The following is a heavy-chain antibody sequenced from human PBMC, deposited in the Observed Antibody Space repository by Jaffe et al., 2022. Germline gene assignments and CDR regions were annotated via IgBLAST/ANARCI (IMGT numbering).Heavy chain of an antibody. J-gene: IGHJ4*02. V-gene: IGHV4-4*02. CDR1: GGSISSSNW. D-gene: IGHD4-17*01. CDR2: IYHSGST. Sequence: QVQLQESGPGLVKPSGTLSLTCAVSGGSISSSNWWSWVRQPPGKGLEWIGEIYHSGSTNYNPSLKSRVTISVDKSKNQFSLKLSSVTAADTAVYYCARGLPPYDYGDLGTGGIFDYWGQGTLVTVSS. CDR3: ARGLPPYDYGDLGTGGIFDY.